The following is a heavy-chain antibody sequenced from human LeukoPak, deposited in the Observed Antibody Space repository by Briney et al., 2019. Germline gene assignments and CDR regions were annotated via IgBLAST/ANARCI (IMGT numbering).Heavy chain of an antibody. Sequence: PSETLSLTCTVSGGSISSSSYYWGWIRQPPGKGLEWIGSIYYSGSTNYNPSLKSRVTISVDTSKNQFSLKLSSVTAADTAVYYCARGVRYCSSTSCYTDWFDPWGQGTLVTVSS. CDR1: GGSISSSSYY. CDR3: ARGVRYCSSTSCYTDWFDP. J-gene: IGHJ5*02. D-gene: IGHD2-2*02. V-gene: IGHV4-39*07. CDR2: IYYSGST.